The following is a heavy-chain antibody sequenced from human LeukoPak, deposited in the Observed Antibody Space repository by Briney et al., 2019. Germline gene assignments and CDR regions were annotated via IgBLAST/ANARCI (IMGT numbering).Heavy chain of an antibody. J-gene: IGHJ4*02. CDR2: INAGNGNT. D-gene: IGHD3-10*01. CDR1: GYTFTSYA. CDR3: ARDWDPGYLVLGY. Sequence: ASVKVSCKASGYTFTSYAMHWVRQAPGQRLEWMGWINAGNGNTKYSQKLQGRVTMTTDTSTSTAYMELRSLRSDDTAVYYCARDWDPGYLVLGYWGQGTLVTVSS. V-gene: IGHV1-3*01.